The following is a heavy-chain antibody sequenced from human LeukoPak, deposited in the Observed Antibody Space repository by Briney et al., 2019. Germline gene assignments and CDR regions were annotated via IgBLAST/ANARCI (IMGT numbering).Heavy chain of an antibody. V-gene: IGHV4-39*01. Sequence: SSETLSLTCTVSGGSISSSSYYWGWIRQPPGKRLEWIGSLYYSGSTYYNSSLKSRVTISVDTPKNQFSLKLNSVTAADAAVYYCARRFGELFSAFDIWGQGTMVTVSS. J-gene: IGHJ3*02. D-gene: IGHD3-10*01. CDR1: GGSISSSSYY. CDR2: LYYSGST. CDR3: ARRFGELFSAFDI.